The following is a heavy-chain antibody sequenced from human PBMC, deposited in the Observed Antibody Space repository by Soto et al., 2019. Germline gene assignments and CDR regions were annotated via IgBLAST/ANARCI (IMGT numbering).Heavy chain of an antibody. D-gene: IGHD6-13*01. CDR3: VRQGIGTQHGLVDV. Sequence: QVQLQQSGPGLVKPSETLSLTCSVSSGPSSTHNWGWIRQPPGRGLEWIGYVYSTGGTSYNPSLKSRVTISADTYTNHLYLTLSSVTAADASLYYCVRQGIGTQHGLVDVWGQGTTVTVSS. CDR2: VYSTGGT. CDR1: SGPSSTHN. J-gene: IGHJ6*02. V-gene: IGHV4-59*08.